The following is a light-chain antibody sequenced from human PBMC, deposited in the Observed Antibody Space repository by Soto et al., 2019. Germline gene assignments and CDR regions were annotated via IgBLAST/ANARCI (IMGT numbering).Light chain of an antibody. CDR3: HQYDSSPRT. Sequence: ELVLTQSAGTLSLSPGERATLSCRASQSVSSSYLAWYQQRPGQAPRLLIYGASNRAAGIPDRFSGSGSGTDFTLTIGRLEPEDFAVYYCHQYDSSPRTFGQGTKVDIK. CDR1: QSVSSSY. V-gene: IGKV3-20*01. CDR2: GAS. J-gene: IGKJ1*01.